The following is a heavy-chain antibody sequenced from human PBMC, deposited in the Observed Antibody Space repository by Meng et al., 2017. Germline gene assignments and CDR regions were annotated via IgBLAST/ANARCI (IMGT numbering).Heavy chain of an antibody. CDR2: IYSGGST. D-gene: IGHD1-26*01. V-gene: IGHV3-53*01. Sequence: EVQVVDAGGGVSPPGVSLSISCAASGFTVSSNYMSWVRQAPGKGLEWVSVIYSGGSTYYADSVKGRFTISRDNSKNTLYLQMNSLRAEDTAVYYCARGGSYYSYWGQGTLVTVSS. CDR3: ARGGSYYSY. J-gene: IGHJ4*02. CDR1: GFTVSSNY.